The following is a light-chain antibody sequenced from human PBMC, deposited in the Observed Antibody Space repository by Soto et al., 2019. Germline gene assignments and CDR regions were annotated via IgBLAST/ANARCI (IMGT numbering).Light chain of an antibody. CDR3: QQSFSFPVT. CDR1: QTITRY. CDR2: AAS. V-gene: IGKV1-39*01. Sequence: DIQMTQSPSSLSASVGDRVTITCRANQTITRYLNWYQQKPGTAPKLLIYAASSLQAGVPSRFRDSGSWTDLTLTSSNLQPEDFAAYSCQQSFSFPVTFGQGTKLEIK. J-gene: IGKJ2*01.